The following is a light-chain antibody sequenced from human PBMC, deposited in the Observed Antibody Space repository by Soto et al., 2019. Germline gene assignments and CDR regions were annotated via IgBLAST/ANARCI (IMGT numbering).Light chain of an antibody. CDR1: QGISSA. Sequence: AIQLTQSPSSLSASVGDRVTITCLSSQGISSALAWYKQKPGKAPKLLIYDASSLESGVPSRFSGSGSGTDFTLTISSLQREDFATYYCQQFNSYPPVFGQGTKVEIK. V-gene: IGKV1-13*02. CDR3: QQFNSYPPV. CDR2: DAS. J-gene: IGKJ1*01.